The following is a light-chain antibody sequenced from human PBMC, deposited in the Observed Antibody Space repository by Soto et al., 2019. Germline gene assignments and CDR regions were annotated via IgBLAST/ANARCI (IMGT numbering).Light chain of an antibody. CDR3: QQSYSSIT. V-gene: IGKV1-39*01. Sequence: DIQMTQSPSSLSASVGDRVTITCRASQSISSYLNWYQQKPGKAPKLLIYAASSLQSGVPSRFSGSGSGTDFTLTISSLQPEDFATYYCQQSYSSITCGQGTRREIK. J-gene: IGKJ5*01. CDR1: QSISSY. CDR2: AAS.